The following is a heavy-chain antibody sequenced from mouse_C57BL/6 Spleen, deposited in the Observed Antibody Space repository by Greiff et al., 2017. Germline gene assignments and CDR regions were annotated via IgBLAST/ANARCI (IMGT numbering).Heavy chain of an antibody. CDR3: ARWNYYGSSYRGYFDV. J-gene: IGHJ1*03. V-gene: IGHV1-18*01. CDR1: GYTFTDYN. Sequence: VQLQQSGPELVKPGASVKIPCKASGYTFTDYNMDWVKQSHGKSLEWIGDINPNNGCTIYNQKFKGKATLTVDKSTSTAYMELRSLTSEDTAVYYCARWNYYGSSYRGYFDVWGTGTTVTVSS. D-gene: IGHD1-1*01. CDR2: INPNNGCT.